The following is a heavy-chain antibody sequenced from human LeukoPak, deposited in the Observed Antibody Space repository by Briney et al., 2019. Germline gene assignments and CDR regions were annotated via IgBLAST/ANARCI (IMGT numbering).Heavy chain of an antibody. Sequence: GGSLRLSCAASGFTFSDYYMTWIRQTPGKGLEWVSYISSSGRTIYYADSVKGRFSISRDNSKNTLYLQVNGLRTEDTAVYYCAKDRLLNCRGDCYIFDYWGQGTVVTVSS. V-gene: IGHV3-11*01. CDR1: GFTFSDYY. CDR2: ISSSGRTI. CDR3: AKDRLLNCRGDCYIFDY. D-gene: IGHD2-21*02. J-gene: IGHJ4*02.